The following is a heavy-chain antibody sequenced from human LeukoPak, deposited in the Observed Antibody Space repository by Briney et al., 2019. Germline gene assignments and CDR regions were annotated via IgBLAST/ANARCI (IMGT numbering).Heavy chain of an antibody. CDR2: IYTSGST. D-gene: IGHD6-19*01. V-gene: IGHV4-39*07. CDR1: GGSIGSTRYY. J-gene: IGHJ6*03. Sequence: SETLSLTCTVSGGSIGSTRYYWGWIRQPPGKGLEWIGRIYTSGSTNYNPSLKSRVTMSLDTSRNQFSLRLRSVTAADTAVYYRAREGGSGWLGDYYYMDVWGQGTKVTVS. CDR3: AREGGSGWLGDYYYMDV.